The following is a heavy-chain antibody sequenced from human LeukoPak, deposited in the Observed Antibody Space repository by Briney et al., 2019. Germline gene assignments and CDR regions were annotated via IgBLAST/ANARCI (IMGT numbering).Heavy chain of an antibody. Sequence: SETLSLTCTVSGGSVSSGSYYWSWIRQPPGKGLEWIGYIYYSGSTNYSPSLKSRVTISVDTSKNQFSLKLSSVTAADTAVYYCARGGLYDSSGYYFQPDAFDIWGQGTMVTVSS. CDR1: GGSVSSGSYY. V-gene: IGHV4-61*01. J-gene: IGHJ3*02. D-gene: IGHD3-22*01. CDR3: ARGGLYDSSGYYFQPDAFDI. CDR2: IYYSGST.